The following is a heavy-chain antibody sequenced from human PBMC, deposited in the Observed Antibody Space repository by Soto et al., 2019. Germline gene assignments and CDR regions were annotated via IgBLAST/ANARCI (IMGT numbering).Heavy chain of an antibody. Sequence: QVQLVESGEHVVQPGRSLRLSCAASGFTFSSYGMHWVRQAPGKGLEWVAVISYDGADNHYADSVKGRFTISRDNSKNTLFLQMNSLRAEDTAVYYCAKDLKVYCSGGSCTSVDYWGQGTLVTVSS. D-gene: IGHD2-15*01. J-gene: IGHJ4*02. CDR2: ISYDGADN. CDR1: GFTFSSYG. V-gene: IGHV3-30*18. CDR3: AKDLKVYCSGGSCTSVDY.